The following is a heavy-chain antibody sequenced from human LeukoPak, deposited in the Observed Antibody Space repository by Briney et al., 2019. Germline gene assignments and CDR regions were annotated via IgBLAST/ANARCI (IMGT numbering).Heavy chain of an antibody. D-gene: IGHD2-21*01. CDR2: IPHDDSNK. Sequence: GGSLRRSCAGSGITFSGYTMHWVRQAPGKGLEWVAFIPHDDSNKYYADSVKGRFSISRDASRNTLYLQMNSLRVEDTAVYYCARDRPSSLWFDAFDIWGQGTVVTVSS. J-gene: IGHJ3*02. CDR1: GITFSGYT. V-gene: IGHV3-30-3*01. CDR3: ARDRPSSLWFDAFDI.